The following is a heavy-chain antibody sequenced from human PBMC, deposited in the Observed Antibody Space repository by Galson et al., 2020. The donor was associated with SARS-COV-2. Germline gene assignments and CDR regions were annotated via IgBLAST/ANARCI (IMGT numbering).Heavy chain of an antibody. Sequence: GESLKISCAASGFTFSSYAMHWVRQAPGKGLEWVAVISYDGSNKYYADSVKGRFTISRDNSKNTLYLQMNSLRAEDTAVYYCAREGLWFGELLYSAFDIWGQGTMVTVSS. CDR1: GFTFSSYA. V-gene: IGHV3-30*04. J-gene: IGHJ3*02. CDR2: ISYDGSNK. D-gene: IGHD3-10*01. CDR3: AREGLWFGELLYSAFDI.